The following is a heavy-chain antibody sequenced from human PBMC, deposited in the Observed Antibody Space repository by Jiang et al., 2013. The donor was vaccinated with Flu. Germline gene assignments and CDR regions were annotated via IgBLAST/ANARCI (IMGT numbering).Heavy chain of an antibody. J-gene: IGHJ2*01. Sequence: IAWVRQMPGKGLEWMAIIFPDDSDSRYSPSLQGQVTVSVDKSIRTAYLQWSSLKTSDTAMYYCARSNGDYAWYFDVWGRGTLVTVSS. V-gene: IGHV5-51*01. CDR3: ARSNGDYAWYFDV. D-gene: IGHD4-17*01. CDR2: IFPDDSDS.